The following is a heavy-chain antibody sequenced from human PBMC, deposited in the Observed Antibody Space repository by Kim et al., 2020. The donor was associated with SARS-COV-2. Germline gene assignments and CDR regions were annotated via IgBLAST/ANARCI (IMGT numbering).Heavy chain of an antibody. Sequence: ASVKVSCKASGYTFTGYYMHWVRQAPGQGLEWMGWINPNSGGTNYAQKFQGRVTMTRDTSISTAYMELSRLRSDDTAVYYCARSSPLTGDVLGFDPWGQGTLVTVSS. CDR1: GYTFTGYY. CDR2: INPNSGGT. J-gene: IGHJ5*02. D-gene: IGHD7-27*01. CDR3: ARSSPLTGDVLGFDP. V-gene: IGHV1-2*02.